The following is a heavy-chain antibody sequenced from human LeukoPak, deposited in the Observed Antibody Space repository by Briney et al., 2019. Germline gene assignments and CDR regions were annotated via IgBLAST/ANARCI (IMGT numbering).Heavy chain of an antibody. V-gene: IGHV3-15*05. Sequence: GGSLRLSCAASGFTLTNAWMSWVRQAPGKGLEWVGRIKSIGDGGTTEYTAPVQGRFTISRDDSRNTLYLQMNSLKTEDTAVYYCTTGRDRWQLLFDIWGQGTVVAVSS. J-gene: IGHJ3*02. CDR3: TTGRDRWQLLFDI. CDR2: IKSIGDGGTT. D-gene: IGHD4-23*01. CDR1: GFTLTNAW.